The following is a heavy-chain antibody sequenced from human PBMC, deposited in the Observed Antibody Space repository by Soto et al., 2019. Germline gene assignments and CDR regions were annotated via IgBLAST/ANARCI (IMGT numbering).Heavy chain of an antibody. D-gene: IGHD3-9*01. Sequence: ASVKVSCKASGYTFTSYDINWVRQATGQGLEWMGWMNPNSGNTGYAQKFQGRVTMNRNTSISTAYMELSSLRAEDTAVYYCAREGKSYYDILTGYYSYYYYGMDVWGQGTTVPVSS. CDR3: AREGKSYYDILTGYYSYYYYGMDV. CDR2: MNPNSGNT. CDR1: GYTFTSYD. J-gene: IGHJ6*02. V-gene: IGHV1-8*01.